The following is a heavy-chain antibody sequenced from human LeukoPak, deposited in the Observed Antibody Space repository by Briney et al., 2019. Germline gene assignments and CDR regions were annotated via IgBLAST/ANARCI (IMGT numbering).Heavy chain of an antibody. Sequence: PGGSLRLSCAASGFTFSSYAMSWVRQTPGKGLEWVSSISGSGGGTDYADSVKGRFTISRDNSKNTLYLQMNSLRAGDTAVYYCAKAVIWFGELLSHFDYWGQGALVAVSS. CDR2: ISGSGGGT. J-gene: IGHJ4*02. V-gene: IGHV3-23*01. D-gene: IGHD3-10*01. CDR1: GFTFSSYA. CDR3: AKAVIWFGELLSHFDY.